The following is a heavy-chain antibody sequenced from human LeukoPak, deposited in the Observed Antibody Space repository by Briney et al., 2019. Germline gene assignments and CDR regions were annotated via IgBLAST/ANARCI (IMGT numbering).Heavy chain of an antibody. V-gene: IGHV4-39*07. Sequence: SPSETLSLTCTVSGGSISSSSYYWGWIRQPPGKGLEWIGSIYFSGSTYYNPSLKSRVTISVDRSQNQFSLKLSSVTAADTAVYYCARVPLLIVPAAFDYWGQGTLVTVSS. D-gene: IGHD2-2*01. CDR2: IYFSGST. CDR1: GGSISSSSYY. J-gene: IGHJ4*02. CDR3: ARVPLLIVPAAFDY.